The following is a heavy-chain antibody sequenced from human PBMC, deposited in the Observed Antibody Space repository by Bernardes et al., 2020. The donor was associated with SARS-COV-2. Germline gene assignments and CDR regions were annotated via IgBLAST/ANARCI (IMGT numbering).Heavy chain of an antibody. V-gene: IGHV3-23*01. CDR3: ARELPGGTNNWYRRGGYKNGMDV. D-gene: IGHD1-1*01. Sequence: GGSLRLSCAASGFTFNNYAMSWVRQAPGKGLEWVSVVSGSGSSTYYADSVKGRFTISRDNSKNMLYLQMNSLRPEDTSLYYCARELPGGTNNWYRRGGYKNGMDVWGQGTTVTVTS. J-gene: IGHJ6*02. CDR1: GFTFNNYA. CDR2: VSGSGSST.